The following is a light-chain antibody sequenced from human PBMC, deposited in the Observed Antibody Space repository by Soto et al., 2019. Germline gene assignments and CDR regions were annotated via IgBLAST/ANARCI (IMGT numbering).Light chain of an antibody. Sequence: DIQMTQSPSSLSASVRDRVTITCRASQAISNYLAWYQQKPGKVPKLLIYAPSTLQSGVPSRFSGSGSGTDFTLTISSLQPEDVATYYCQQYNSALLTFGGGTKVEIK. V-gene: IGKV1-27*01. CDR1: QAISNY. CDR2: APS. J-gene: IGKJ4*01. CDR3: QQYNSALLT.